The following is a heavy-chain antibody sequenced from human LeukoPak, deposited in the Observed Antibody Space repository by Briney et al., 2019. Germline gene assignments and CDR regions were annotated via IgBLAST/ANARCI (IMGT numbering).Heavy chain of an antibody. V-gene: IGHV3-21*01. CDR3: AREGAIDAFDI. CDR1: GFTFSSYS. CDR2: ISSSSSYI. D-gene: IGHD1-26*01. J-gene: IGHJ3*02. Sequence: PGGSLRLSCAASGFTFSSYSMNWVRQAPGKGLEGVSSISSSSSYIYYADSVKGRFTISRDNAKNSLYLQMNSLRAEDTAVYYCAREGAIDAFDIWGQGTMVTVSS.